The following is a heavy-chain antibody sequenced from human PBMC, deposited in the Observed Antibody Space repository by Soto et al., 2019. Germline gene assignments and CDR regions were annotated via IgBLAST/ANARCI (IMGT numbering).Heavy chain of an antibody. CDR2: IIPIFGTA. D-gene: IGHD1-26*01. J-gene: IGHJ6*02. V-gene: IGHV1-69*12. CDR1: GGTFSSYA. CDR3: ASHSGSSPEGRYYYGMDV. Sequence: QVQLVQSGAEVKKPGSSVKVSCKASGGTFSSYAISWVRQAPGQGLEWMGGIIPIFGTADYAQKFQGRVTITADECTSTDYMELRSLKSEDTAVYYCASHSGSSPEGRYYYGMDVWGQGTTVTVSS.